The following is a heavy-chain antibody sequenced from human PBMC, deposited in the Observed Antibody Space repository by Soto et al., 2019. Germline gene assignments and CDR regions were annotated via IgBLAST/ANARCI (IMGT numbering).Heavy chain of an antibody. CDR1: GGSISSYY. Sequence: SETLSLTCTVSGGSISSYYWSWIRQPPGKGLEWIGYIYYSGSTNYNPSLKSRVTISVDTSKNQFSLKLSSVTAADTAVYYCARHETTFSPDFDYWGQGTLVTVSS. CDR2: IYYSGST. J-gene: IGHJ4*02. D-gene: IGHD4-17*01. V-gene: IGHV4-59*01. CDR3: ARHETTFSPDFDY.